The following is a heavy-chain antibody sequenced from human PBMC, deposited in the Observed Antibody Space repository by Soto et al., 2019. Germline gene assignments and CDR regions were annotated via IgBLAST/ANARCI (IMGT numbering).Heavy chain of an antibody. CDR2: ISYDGSNK. J-gene: IGHJ6*02. CDR3: AKERNRWELRPLYMDV. CDR1: GFTFSSYG. Sequence: QVQLVESGGGVVQPGRSLRLSCAASGFTFSSYGMHWVRQAPGKGLEWVAVISYDGSNKYYADSVKGRFTISRDNSKNTLYLQMNSLRAEDTAVYYCAKERNRWELRPLYMDVWGQGTTVTVSS. V-gene: IGHV3-30*18. D-gene: IGHD1-26*01.